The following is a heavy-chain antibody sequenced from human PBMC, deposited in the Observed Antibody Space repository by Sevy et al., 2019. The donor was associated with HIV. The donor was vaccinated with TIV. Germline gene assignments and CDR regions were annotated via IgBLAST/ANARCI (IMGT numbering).Heavy chain of an antibody. CDR1: GFTFSSYS. CDR2: ISSSSSYI. V-gene: IGHV3-21*01. CDR3: ARDRAYCGGDCYSSPNYFDY. Sequence: GGSLRLSCAASGFTFSSYSMNWVRQAPGKGLEWVSSISSSSSYIYYADSVKGRFTISRENAKNSLYLQMNSLRAEDTAVYYCARDRAYCGGDCYSSPNYFDYWGQGTLVTVSS. D-gene: IGHD2-21*02. J-gene: IGHJ4*02.